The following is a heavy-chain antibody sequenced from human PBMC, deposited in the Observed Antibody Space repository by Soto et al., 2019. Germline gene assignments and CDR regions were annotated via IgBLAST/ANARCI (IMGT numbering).Heavy chain of an antibody. V-gene: IGHV4-34*01. CDR1: GGSFSGYY. D-gene: IGHD3-9*01. J-gene: IGHJ5*02. CDR3: ARGPFPSNIRNNYDILTGPPGWFDP. CDR2: INHSGST. Sequence: PSETLSLTCAVYGGSFSGYYWSWIRQPPGKGLEWIGEINHSGSTNYNPSLKSRVTISVDTSKNQFSLKLSSVTAADTAVYYCARGPFPSNIRNNYDILTGPPGWFDPWGQGTLVT.